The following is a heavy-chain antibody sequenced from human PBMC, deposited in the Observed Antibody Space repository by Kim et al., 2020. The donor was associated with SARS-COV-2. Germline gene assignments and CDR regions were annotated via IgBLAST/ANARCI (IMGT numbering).Heavy chain of an antibody. D-gene: IGHD6-19*01. CDR3: AKDFRAVAGRGGRFDP. V-gene: IGHV3-9*01. J-gene: IGHJ5*02. Sequence: SVKGRFTISRDNAKNSLYLQMNSLRAEDTALYYCAKDFRAVAGRGGRFDPWGQGTLVTVSS.